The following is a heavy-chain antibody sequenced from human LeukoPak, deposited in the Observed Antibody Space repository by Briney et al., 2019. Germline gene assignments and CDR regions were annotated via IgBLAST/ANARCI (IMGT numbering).Heavy chain of an antibody. J-gene: IGHJ4*02. CDR2: IYYSGST. CDR3: ARGTEDDFYDY. V-gene: IGHV4-39*07. D-gene: IGHD2-15*01. Sequence: PSETLSLTCTVSGGSISTSSYYWGWIRQPPGKGLEWIGSIYYSGSTYYNPSLKSRVTISIDTSKNQFSLKLSSVTAADTAVYYCARGTEDDFYDYWGQGTLVTVSS. CDR1: GGSISTSSYY.